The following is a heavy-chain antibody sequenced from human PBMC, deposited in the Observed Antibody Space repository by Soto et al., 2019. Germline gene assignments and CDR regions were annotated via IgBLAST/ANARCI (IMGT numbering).Heavy chain of an antibody. CDR3: ARSGVVPENWGMDV. CDR1: GFTFSSYA. D-gene: IGHD2-2*01. V-gene: IGHV3-30-3*01. Sequence: QVQLVESGGGVVQPGRSLRLSCAASGFTFSSYAMHWVRQAPGKGLEWVAVLSYDGSNKYYADSVKGRFTISRDNSKNTLFLQMNSLRAEDTVVYYCARSGVVPENWGMDVWGQGTTVTVSS. CDR2: LSYDGSNK. J-gene: IGHJ6*02.